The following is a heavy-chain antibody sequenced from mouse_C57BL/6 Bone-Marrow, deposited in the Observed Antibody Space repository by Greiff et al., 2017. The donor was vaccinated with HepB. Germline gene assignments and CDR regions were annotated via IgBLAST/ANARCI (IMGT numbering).Heavy chain of an antibody. Sequence: QVQLQQSDAELVKPGASVKISCKVSGYTFTDHTIHWVKQRPEQGLEWIGYIYPRDGSTKYNEKFKGKATLTADKSSSKAYMQLNSMTSEDSAVYFCARGVLRYYYAMDYWGQGTSVTVSS. CDR2: IYPRDGST. V-gene: IGHV1-78*01. J-gene: IGHJ4*01. CDR1: GYTFTDHT. D-gene: IGHD1-1*01. CDR3: ARGVLRYYYAMDY.